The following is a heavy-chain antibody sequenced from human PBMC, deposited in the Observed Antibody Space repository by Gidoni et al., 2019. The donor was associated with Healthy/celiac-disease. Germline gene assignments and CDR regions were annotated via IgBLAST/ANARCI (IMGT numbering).Heavy chain of an antibody. V-gene: IGHV4-39*01. J-gene: IGHJ5*02. Sequence: QLQLQESGPGLVKPSETLSLTCTVSGGSISSSSYYWGWIRQPPGKGLEWIGSIYYSGSTYYNPSLKSRVTISVDTSKNQFSLKLSSVTAADTAVYYCARLPHDYGDLREFWFDPWGQGTLVTVSS. D-gene: IGHD4-17*01. CDR2: IYYSGST. CDR3: ARLPHDYGDLREFWFDP. CDR1: GGSISSSSYY.